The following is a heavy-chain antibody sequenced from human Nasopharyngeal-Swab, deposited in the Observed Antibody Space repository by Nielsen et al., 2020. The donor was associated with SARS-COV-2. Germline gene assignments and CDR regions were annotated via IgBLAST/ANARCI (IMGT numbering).Heavy chain of an antibody. CDR1: GFTFSSYS. CDR2: ISSSSSYI. Sequence: GGSLRLPCAASGFTFSSYSMNWVRQAPGKGLEWVSSISSSSSYIYYADSVKGRFTISRDNAKNSLYLQMNSLRAEDTAVYYCARARRGVDYYMDVWGKGTTVTVSS. J-gene: IGHJ6*03. D-gene: IGHD3-10*01. CDR3: ARARRGVDYYMDV. V-gene: IGHV3-21*01.